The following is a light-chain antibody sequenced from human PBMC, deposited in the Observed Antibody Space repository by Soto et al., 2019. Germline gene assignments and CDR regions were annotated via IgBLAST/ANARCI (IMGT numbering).Light chain of an antibody. CDR3: QSYDSSLNGWV. CDR2: GNN. CDR1: SSNIGAGYD. J-gene: IGLJ3*02. V-gene: IGLV1-40*01. Sequence: QSVLTQPPSVSGAPGQRVNISCTGSSSNIGAGYDVHWYQQLPGTAPKLLIYGNNNRPSGVPDRFSGSKSGTSASLAITGLQAEDEADYYCQSYDSSLNGWVFGGGTKLTVL.